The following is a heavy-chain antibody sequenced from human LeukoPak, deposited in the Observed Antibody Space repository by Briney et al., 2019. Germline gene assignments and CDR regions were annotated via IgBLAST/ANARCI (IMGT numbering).Heavy chain of an antibody. CDR3: AKAPRGSSGWSDY. V-gene: IGHV3-23*01. CDR2: ISGSGGST. J-gene: IGHJ4*02. Sequence: GGSLRLSCAASGFTFSSYAMSWVRQAPGKGLEWVSAISGSGGSTYYADSVKGRFTISRDNSKNTLYLQMNSLRAGDTAVYYCAKAPRGSSGWSDYWGQGTLVTVSS. CDR1: GFTFSSYA. D-gene: IGHD6-19*01.